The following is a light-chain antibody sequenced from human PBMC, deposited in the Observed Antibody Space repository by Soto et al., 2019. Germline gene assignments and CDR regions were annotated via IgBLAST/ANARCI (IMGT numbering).Light chain of an antibody. J-gene: IGLJ1*01. Sequence: QSALTQPASVSGSPGQSITISCTGTSSDIGGYNHVSWYQQHPGKAPKLMIYDVSNRPSGVSNRFSGSKSGNTASLTISGLQAEDEADYYCSSFTSTSTNYVFGTGTQLTVL. CDR3: SSFTSTSTNYV. V-gene: IGLV2-14*01. CDR2: DVS. CDR1: SSDIGGYNH.